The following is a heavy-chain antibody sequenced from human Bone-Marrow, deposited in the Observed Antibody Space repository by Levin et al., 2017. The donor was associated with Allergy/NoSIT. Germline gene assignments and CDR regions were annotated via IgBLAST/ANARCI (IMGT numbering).Heavy chain of an antibody. D-gene: IGHD2-2*02. CDR1: GFTFSSYA. CDR2: LSGSAGST. V-gene: IGHV3-23*01. Sequence: GGSLRLSCAASGFTFSSYAMSWVRQAPGKGLEWVSALSGSAGSTYYADSVKGRFAISRDNSKNTLYLQMDSLRAEDTAVYYCAKDHTSYYYFYYGMDVWGQGTTVTVSS. CDR3: AKDHTSYYYFYYGMDV. J-gene: IGHJ6*02.